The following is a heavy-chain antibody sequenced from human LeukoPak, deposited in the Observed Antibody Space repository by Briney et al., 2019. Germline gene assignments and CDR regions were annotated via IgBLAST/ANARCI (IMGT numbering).Heavy chain of an antibody. CDR2: ISGSGGST. V-gene: IGHV3-23*01. D-gene: IGHD4-4*01. Sequence: GGSLRLSCAASGFTFDDYGMSWVRQAPGKGLEWVSGISGSGGSTYYADSVKGRFTISRDNSKNTLYLQMNSLRAEDTAVYYCAKRANFYRAPVDYWGQGTLVTVSS. J-gene: IGHJ4*02. CDR1: GFTFDDYG. CDR3: AKRANFYRAPVDY.